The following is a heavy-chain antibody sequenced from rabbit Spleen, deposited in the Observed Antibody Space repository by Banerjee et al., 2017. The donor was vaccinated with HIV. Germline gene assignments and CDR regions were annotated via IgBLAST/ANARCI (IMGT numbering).Heavy chain of an antibody. J-gene: IGHJ4*01. CDR2: IDPIFGST. V-gene: IGHV1S47*01. D-gene: IGHD5-1*01. CDR1: GFDFSSFG. CDR3: ARDLVAVIGWNFSL. Sequence: QEQLVESGGGLVQPGGSLQLSCKASGFDFSSFGVSWVRQGPGKGLEWIGYIDPIFGSTVYASWVNGRFTVSRENTQNTLYLQLNSLTAADTATYFCARDLVAVIGWNFSLWGPGTLVTVS.